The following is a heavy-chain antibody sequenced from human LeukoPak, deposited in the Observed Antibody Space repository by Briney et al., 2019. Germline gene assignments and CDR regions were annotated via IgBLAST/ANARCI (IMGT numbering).Heavy chain of an antibody. V-gene: IGHV3-7*01. Sequence: GGSLRLSCAASGFTLSSYWMSWVRQAPGKGLEWVANIKQDGTEVYYVDSVKGRFTISRDNAKNSLYLQMNSLRAEDTAVYYCVRDPIAAAGGYWGQGTLVTVSS. CDR3: VRDPIAAAGGY. J-gene: IGHJ4*02. D-gene: IGHD6-13*01. CDR2: IKQDGTEV. CDR1: GFTLSSYW.